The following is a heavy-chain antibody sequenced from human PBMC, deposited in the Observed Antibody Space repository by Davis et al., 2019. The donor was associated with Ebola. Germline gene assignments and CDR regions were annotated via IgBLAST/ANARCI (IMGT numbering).Heavy chain of an antibody. CDR1: GGSVSSGRYY. Sequence: PSETLSLTCTVSGGSVSSGRYYWSWIRQPPGKGLEWIGYIDYSGSTNYNPSLKSRVAISVDTSKNQFSLKLSSVTAADTAVYYCAREATTPSYSSSWYDYWGQGTLVTVSS. V-gene: IGHV4-61*01. D-gene: IGHD6-13*01. CDR2: IDYSGST. J-gene: IGHJ4*02. CDR3: AREATTPSYSSSWYDY.